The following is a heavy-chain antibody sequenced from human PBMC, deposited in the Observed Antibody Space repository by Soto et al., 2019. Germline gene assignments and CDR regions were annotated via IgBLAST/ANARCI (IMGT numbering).Heavy chain of an antibody. J-gene: IGHJ4*02. Sequence: PGGPLRLSCAASGFTFSSYAMSWVRQAPGKGLEWVSLVDSSQHTFYAESVKGRFTVSRDNSKNMVYLQMNSLTADDTALYYCAKWLRGGSYYCDFWGQGTMVTVSS. CDR3: AKWLRGGSYYCDF. CDR1: GFTFSSYA. V-gene: IGHV3-23*01. D-gene: IGHD2-15*01. CDR2: LVDSSQHT.